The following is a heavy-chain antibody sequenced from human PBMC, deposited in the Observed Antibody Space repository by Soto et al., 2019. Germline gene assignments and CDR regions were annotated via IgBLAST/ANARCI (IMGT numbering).Heavy chain of an antibody. CDR1: GYTFTSYD. V-gene: IGHV1-8*01. CDR2: MNPNSGNT. CDR3: ARVREGVATIKNRAFWY. Sequence: ASVKVSCKASGYTFTSYDINWVRQATGQGLEWMGWMNPNSGNTGYAQKFQGRVTMTRDTSLSTAYMELSSLRSEDTAVYYCARVREGVATIKNRAFWYWGHGILVTVSS. J-gene: IGHJ4*01. D-gene: IGHD5-12*01.